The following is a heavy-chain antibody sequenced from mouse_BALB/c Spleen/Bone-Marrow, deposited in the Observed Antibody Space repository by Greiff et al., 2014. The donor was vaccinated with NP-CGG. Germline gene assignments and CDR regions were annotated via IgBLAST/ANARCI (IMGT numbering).Heavy chain of an antibody. D-gene: IGHD1-2*01. J-gene: IGHJ3*01. CDR2: INPNSNTI. Sequence: VQLKESGGGLVQPGGSLKLSCAASGFDFSRYWMRWVRQAPGKGLEWIGEINPNSNTINYTPSLKDKSIISRDNAKKTLYLQMSKVRSEDTALYYCARLGYYGSFAYWGQGTLVTVSA. CDR3: ARLGYYGSFAY. CDR1: GFDFSRYW. V-gene: IGHV4-1*02.